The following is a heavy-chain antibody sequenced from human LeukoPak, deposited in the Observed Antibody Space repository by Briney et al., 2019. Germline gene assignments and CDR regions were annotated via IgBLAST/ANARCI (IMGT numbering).Heavy chain of an antibody. CDR3: ARDGLQAYYDSSGFFDY. CDR2: ISGSSSFI. Sequence: PGGSLRLSCAASGFTFSSYNMNWVRQAPGKGLEWVSSISGSSSFISYADSMQGRFTISRDNARNSLYLQMNSLRAEVTAVYYCARDGLQAYYDSSGFFDYWGQGTLVTVSS. CDR1: GFTFSSYN. D-gene: IGHD3-22*01. J-gene: IGHJ4*02. V-gene: IGHV3-21*01.